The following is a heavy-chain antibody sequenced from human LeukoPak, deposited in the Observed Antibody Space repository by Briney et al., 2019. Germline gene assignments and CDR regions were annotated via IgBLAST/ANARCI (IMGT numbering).Heavy chain of an antibody. CDR3: ARAYYYDSSGYYTNWFDP. J-gene: IGHJ5*02. D-gene: IGHD3-22*01. CDR1: GGSISSGDYY. CDR2: SYYSGST. Sequence: SQTLSLTCTVSGGSISSGDYYWSWISQPPGKGLEWLGYSYYSGSTYYNPSLKSRLTISVDTSTNQFSLKLSSVTTADTAVYYCARAYYYDSSGYYTNWFDPWGQGTLVTVSS. V-gene: IGHV4-30-4*08.